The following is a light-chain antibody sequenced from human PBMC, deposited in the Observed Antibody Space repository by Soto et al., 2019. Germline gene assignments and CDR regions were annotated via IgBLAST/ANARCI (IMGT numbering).Light chain of an antibody. CDR3: QQSNNWPYT. CDR2: GAS. Sequence: EIVMTQSPATLSVSPGERATLSCRASQSVSDNLAWYKQKPGQAPRLLIYGASTRATGIPARFSGSGSGTXXXXXXXXXXXXDFAVYYCQQSNNWPYTFGQGTKLDIK. V-gene: IGKV3-15*01. J-gene: IGKJ2*01. CDR1: QSVSDN.